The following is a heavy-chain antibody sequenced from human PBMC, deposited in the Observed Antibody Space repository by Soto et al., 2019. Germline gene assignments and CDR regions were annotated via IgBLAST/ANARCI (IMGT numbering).Heavy chain of an antibody. D-gene: IGHD5-12*01. CDR3: ARAIVVTIGGTEV. J-gene: IGHJ6*04. CDR1: GGSISSADYY. CDR2: IYYSGST. V-gene: IGHV4-30-4*01. Sequence: SETLSLTCTVSGGSISSADYYWSWVLHPPGKGLEWIGYIYYSGSTFFNPSLKSRVTISKDTSRNQFSLRLNSVTAADTAVYYCARAIVVTIGGTEVWGKGNTVTVSS.